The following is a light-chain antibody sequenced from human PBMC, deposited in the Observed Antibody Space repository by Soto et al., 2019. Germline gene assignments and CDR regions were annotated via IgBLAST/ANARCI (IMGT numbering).Light chain of an antibody. CDR3: QAET. CDR2: DAS. Sequence: EIVLTQSPATLSLSPGERATLSCRASQSVSSYLAWYQQKPGQAPRLLIYDASNRATGIPARFSGSGSGTDFTLTISSLEPEDFAVYYCQAETFGQGTKVDIK. V-gene: IGKV3-11*01. CDR1: QSVSSY. J-gene: IGKJ1*01.